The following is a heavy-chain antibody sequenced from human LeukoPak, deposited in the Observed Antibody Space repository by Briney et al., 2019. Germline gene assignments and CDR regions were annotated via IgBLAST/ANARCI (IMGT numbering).Heavy chain of an antibody. D-gene: IGHD5-18*01. V-gene: IGHV1-2*02. CDR3: ARSPGLDTAVVNRP. CDR1: GYTFTGYY. CDR2: INPNSGGT. Sequence: ASVKVSFKPSGYTFTGYYIHWVRQAPGQGLEWMGWINPNSGGTNYAQNFQGRVTMTRDTSINTAYMELGRLRSDDTAVYYCARSPGLDTAVVNRPWGQGTLITVSS. J-gene: IGHJ5*02.